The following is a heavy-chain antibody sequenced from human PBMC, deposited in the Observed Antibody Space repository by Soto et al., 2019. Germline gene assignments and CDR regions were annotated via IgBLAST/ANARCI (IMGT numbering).Heavy chain of an antibody. V-gene: IGHV1-18*01. CDR2: ISAYNGDT. J-gene: IGHJ4*02. CDR3: ARDRDYVWGSYRHTSDY. D-gene: IGHD3-16*02. Sequence: QVQLVQSGAEVKKPGASVKVSCKASGYTFTSYGITWVRQAPGQGLEWMGWISAYNGDTNYAPKLQGRVTMTTDASTSTAYMDLRSLASDDTALYYCARDRDYVWGSYRHTSDYWGQGTLLTVSS. CDR1: GYTFTSYG.